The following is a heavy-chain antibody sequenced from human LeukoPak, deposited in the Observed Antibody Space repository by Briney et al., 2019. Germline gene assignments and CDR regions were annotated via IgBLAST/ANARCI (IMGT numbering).Heavy chain of an antibody. CDR3: AKDLVRDSSGYSYDAFDI. CDR1: GFTFSSYA. Sequence: GGSLRLSCAASGFTFSSYAMSWVRQAPGKGLEWVSAISGSGGSTYYADSVKGRFTISRDNSKNTLYLQMNSLRAEDTAVYYCAKDLVRDSSGYSYDAFDIWGQGTMVTVSS. J-gene: IGHJ3*02. CDR2: ISGSGGST. D-gene: IGHD3-22*01. V-gene: IGHV3-23*01.